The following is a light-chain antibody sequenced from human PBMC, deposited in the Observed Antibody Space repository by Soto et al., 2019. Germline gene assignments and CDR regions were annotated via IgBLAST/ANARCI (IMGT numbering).Light chain of an antibody. V-gene: IGKV1-8*01. CDR3: QQYYSYPRT. Sequence: AIRMTQSPSSLSASTGDRVTITCRASQGISSYLAWYQQKPGKAPKLLIYAASTLQSGVPSRFSGSVSGTDFTLTISCLQYEDFATYYCQQYYSYPRTFGQGTKVEIK. CDR2: AAS. J-gene: IGKJ1*01. CDR1: QGISSY.